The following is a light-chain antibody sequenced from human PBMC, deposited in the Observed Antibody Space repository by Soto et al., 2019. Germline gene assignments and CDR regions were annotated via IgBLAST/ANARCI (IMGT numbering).Light chain of an antibody. V-gene: IGKV3-11*01. Sequence: IVLTQSPGTLSLSPWERATLSCMASQSVSSYLAWYQQKPGQAPRLLLYEASNRATGIPARFSGSGSGTDFTLTISSLEPEDFAVYYCQQRSNWPPWTFGQGTKVDIK. CDR1: QSVSSY. CDR2: EAS. CDR3: QQRSNWPPWT. J-gene: IGKJ1*01.